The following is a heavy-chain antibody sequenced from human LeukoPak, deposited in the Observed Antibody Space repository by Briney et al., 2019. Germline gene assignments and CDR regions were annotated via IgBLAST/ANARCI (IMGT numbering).Heavy chain of an antibody. J-gene: IGHJ5*02. CDR3: ARDYDILTGYGFDP. Sequence: SETLSLTCTVSGGSISSSSYYWGWIRQPPGKGLEWIGSIYYSGSTNYNPSLKSRVTISVDTSKNQFSLKLSSVTAADTAVYYCARDYDILTGYGFDPWGQGTLVTVSS. CDR1: GGSISSSSYY. V-gene: IGHV4-39*07. CDR2: IYYSGST. D-gene: IGHD3-9*01.